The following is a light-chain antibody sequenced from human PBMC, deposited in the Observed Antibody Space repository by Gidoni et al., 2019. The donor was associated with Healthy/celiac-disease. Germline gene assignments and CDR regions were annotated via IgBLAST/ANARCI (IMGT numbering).Light chain of an antibody. CDR2: DVS. CDR3: SSYTSSSTLVV. Sequence: ITISCTGTSSDVGGYNYVSWYQQHPGKAPKLMIYDVSNRPSGVSNRFSGSKSGNTASLTISGLQAEDEADYYCSSYTSSSTLVVFGGGTKLTVL. V-gene: IGLV2-14*03. J-gene: IGLJ2*01. CDR1: SSDVGGYNY.